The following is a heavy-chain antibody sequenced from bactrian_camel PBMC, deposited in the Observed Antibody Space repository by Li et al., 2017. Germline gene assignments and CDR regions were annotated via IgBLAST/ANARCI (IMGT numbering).Heavy chain of an antibody. V-gene: IGHV3-3*01. CDR2: IYMGSGNT. J-gene: IGHJ7*01. Sequence: HVQLVESGGGSVQAGGSLRLSCTSSGRTYNVAWFHSQGHGMGRWGVASIYMGSGNTNYDPSVEGRFTISRDVAKREVYLQMNSLKIEDTALYYCAADSVVPLRAWLYSPHGMDYRGKGTQVTVS. CDR1: GRTYNV. D-gene: IGHD1*01.